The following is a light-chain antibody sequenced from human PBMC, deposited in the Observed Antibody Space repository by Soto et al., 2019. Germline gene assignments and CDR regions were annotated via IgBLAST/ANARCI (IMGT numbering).Light chain of an antibody. V-gene: IGKV3-15*01. CDR3: QQYSNWPLT. Sequence: EKVLTQSPGVLSLSPGERATLSCRASESVNIMYLAWYQQNPGQAPRLLIYGASTRATGVPARFSGSGSGTEFTLTINSLQSEDFALYYCQQYSNWPLTFGQGTRLEIK. J-gene: IGKJ5*01. CDR2: GAS. CDR1: ESVNIMY.